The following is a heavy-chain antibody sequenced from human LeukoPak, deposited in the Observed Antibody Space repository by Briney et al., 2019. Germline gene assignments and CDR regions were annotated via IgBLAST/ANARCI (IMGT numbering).Heavy chain of an antibody. J-gene: IGHJ4*02. D-gene: IGHD3-9*01. Sequence: PGRSLRLSCAASGFTFSSFGMHWVRQAPGKGLEWVAVISYGGSDTFYAGSVQGRFIISRDNSKNTLFLQMNSLRPEDTAIYYCTKGHSPYYDIFSDYWGRGTLVTVSS. CDR2: ISYGGSDT. V-gene: IGHV3-30*18. CDR1: GFTFSSFG. CDR3: TKGHSPYYDIFSDY.